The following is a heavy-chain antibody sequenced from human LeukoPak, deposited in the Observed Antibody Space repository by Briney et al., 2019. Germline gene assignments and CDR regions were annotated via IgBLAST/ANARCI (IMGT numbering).Heavy chain of an antibody. J-gene: IGHJ4*02. CDR2: IKSKGDGGTT. V-gene: IGHV3-15*01. Sequence: GGSLRLSCAASGITFRNAWMSWVRQAPGKGLEWVGRIKSKGDGGTTDYAAPVKGRFTISRDDSQNTLYLQMSSLKTEDTAVYYCSTAGFSWGQGTLVTVSS. CDR3: STAGFS. CDR1: GITFRNAW.